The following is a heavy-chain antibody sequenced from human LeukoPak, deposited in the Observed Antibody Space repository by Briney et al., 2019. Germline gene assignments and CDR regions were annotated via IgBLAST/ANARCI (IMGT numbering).Heavy chain of an antibody. D-gene: IGHD6-13*01. CDR2: ISGSGGST. CDR1: GFTFNSYA. CDR3: AKDSLDYAGIAAPCY. V-gene: IGHV3-23*01. J-gene: IGHJ4*02. Sequence: GGSLRLPCAASGFTFNSYAMSWVRQAPGKGLEWVSAISGSGGSTYHADSVKGRFTISRDNSKNTLYLQMNSLRAEDTAVYYCAKDSLDYAGIAAPCYWGQGTLVTVSS.